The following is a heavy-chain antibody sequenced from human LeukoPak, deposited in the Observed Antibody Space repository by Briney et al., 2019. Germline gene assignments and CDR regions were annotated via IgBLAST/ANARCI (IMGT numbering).Heavy chain of an antibody. V-gene: IGHV4-59*01. D-gene: IGHD4-17*01. CDR1: GGSISSYY. J-gene: IGHJ4*02. CDR3: ARNNDYGDYED. CDR2: IYYSGST. Sequence: SETLSLTCTVSGGSISSYYWSWIRQPPGKGLEWIGYIYYSGSTNYNPSLKSRVTISVDTSKNQFSLKLSSVTAADTAVYYCARNNDYGDYEDWGQGTLVTVSS.